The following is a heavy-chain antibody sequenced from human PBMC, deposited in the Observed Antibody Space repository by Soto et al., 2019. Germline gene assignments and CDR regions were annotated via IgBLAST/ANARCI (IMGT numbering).Heavy chain of an antibody. J-gene: IGHJ4*02. V-gene: IGHV1-46*04. CDR2: INPGAGST. Sequence: QVQLVQSGAEVTKPGASVKVSCKASGYTFTNYFLHWVRQAPGQGLEWMAIINPGAGSTNYAQTLQGRVTMTRDTSTSTVNMELNSLRSGDTAVYYCARGGMTANYAVRGNFDYWGQGTLVTVSS. CDR1: GYTFTNYF. CDR3: ARGGMTANYAVRGNFDY. D-gene: IGHD3-10*01.